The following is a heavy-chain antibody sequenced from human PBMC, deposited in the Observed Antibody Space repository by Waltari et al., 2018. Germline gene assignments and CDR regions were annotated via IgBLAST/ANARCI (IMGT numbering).Heavy chain of an antibody. J-gene: IGHJ4*02. V-gene: IGHV3-30*02. CDR1: GFTFSRYG. Sequence: QVQLVESGGGEVQPGGSLRLSCAASGFTFSRYGMHWVRQAPGKGLEWVAVIRYDGSNEFYADSVRGRFTVSRYNSENTLYLQMNSLRAEDTAVYYCAKEADGSGSPDYWGQGTLVTVSS. D-gene: IGHD3-10*01. CDR3: AKEADGSGSPDY. CDR2: IRYDGSNE.